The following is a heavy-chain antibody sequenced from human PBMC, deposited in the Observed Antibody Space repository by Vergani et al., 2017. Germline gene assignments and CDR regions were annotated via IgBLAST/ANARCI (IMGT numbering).Heavy chain of an antibody. J-gene: IGHJ5*02. V-gene: IGHV4-34*01. CDR3: ARGTGSGWGPNWFDP. CDR1: GGSFSGYY. CDR2: INHSGST. D-gene: IGHD6-19*01. Sequence: QVQLQQWGAELLKPSETLSLTCAVYGGSFSGYYWSWIRQPPGKGLEWIGEINHSGSTNYNPSLKSRVTISVDTSKNQFSLKLSSVTAADTAVYYCARGTGSGWGPNWFDPWGQGTLVTVSS.